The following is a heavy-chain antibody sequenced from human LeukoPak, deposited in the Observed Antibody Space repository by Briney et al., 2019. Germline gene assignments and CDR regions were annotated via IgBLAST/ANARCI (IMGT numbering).Heavy chain of an antibody. V-gene: IGHV1-8*01. CDR2: MNPNSGNT. Sequence: ASVTVSCTASGYTFTSYDINWVRQATGQGLEWMGWMNPNSGNTGYAQKFQGRVTMTRNTSISTAYMELSSLRSEDTAVYYCALSGRYSSGWYVRYYYYGMDVWGQGTTVTVSS. J-gene: IGHJ6*02. CDR1: GYTFTSYD. D-gene: IGHD6-19*01. CDR3: ALSGRYSSGWYVRYYYYGMDV.